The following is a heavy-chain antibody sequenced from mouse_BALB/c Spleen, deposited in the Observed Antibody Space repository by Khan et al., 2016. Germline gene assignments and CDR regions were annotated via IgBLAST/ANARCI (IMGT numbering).Heavy chain of an antibody. J-gene: IGHJ4*01. V-gene: IGHV5-6-3*01. CDR2: INSNGGST. Sequence: EVELVESGGGLVQPGGSLKLSCAASGFTFSTYAMSWVRQTPDKRLELVATINSNGGSTYYPDNVKGRFTISRDNAKNTLYLQMSNLKSEDTAMYYCARVRQAVDYWGQGTSVTGSS. CDR1: GFTFSTYA. CDR3: ARVRQAVDY. D-gene: IGHD2-14*01.